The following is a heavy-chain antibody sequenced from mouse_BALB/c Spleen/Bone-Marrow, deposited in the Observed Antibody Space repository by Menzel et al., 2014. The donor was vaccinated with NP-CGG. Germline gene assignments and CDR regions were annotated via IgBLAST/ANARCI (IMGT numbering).Heavy chain of an antibody. Sequence: EVHLVESGGGLVQPGGSLKLSCAASGFDFSRYWMSWVRQAPGKGLGWIGEINPDSITINYTPSLKDKFIISRDNAKNTLYLQMSKVRSEDTALYYCALLGNYGYFDVWGAGTTVTVSS. CDR3: ALLGNYGYFDV. D-gene: IGHD2-1*01. J-gene: IGHJ1*01. CDR1: GFDFSRYW. V-gene: IGHV4-1*02. CDR2: INPDSITI.